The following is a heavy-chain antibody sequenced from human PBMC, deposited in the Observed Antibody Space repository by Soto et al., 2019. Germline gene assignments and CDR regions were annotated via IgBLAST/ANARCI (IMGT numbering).Heavy chain of an antibody. D-gene: IGHD1-1*01. CDR2: LYGNGNT. J-gene: IGHJ4*02. CDR1: GFSVNTNY. CDR3: VRREFVRGTTRFY. Sequence: EVRLVESGGALLQPGGSLRLSCVVSGFSVNTNYMSWDRQATGKGLEWLSILYGNGNTYYADTVKGRLTIARDISKNTLYLQMNGLRVEDTAVYYCVRREFVRGTTRFYWGQGALVTVSS. V-gene: IGHV3-66*01.